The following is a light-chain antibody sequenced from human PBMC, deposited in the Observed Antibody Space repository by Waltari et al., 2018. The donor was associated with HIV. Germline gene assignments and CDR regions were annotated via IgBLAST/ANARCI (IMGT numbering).Light chain of an antibody. CDR2: TAS. Sequence: DIQMTQSPSSLSASVGDRVTLTCRASHSIDKYLNWYQHKPEKSHKLLIYTASSLQSRFPSRFSGSGSGTDFTLTISSLQPEDFATYYCQQSYIRPSTFGQGTKLE. CDR1: HSIDKY. CDR3: QQSYIRPST. J-gene: IGKJ2*02. V-gene: IGKV1-39*01.